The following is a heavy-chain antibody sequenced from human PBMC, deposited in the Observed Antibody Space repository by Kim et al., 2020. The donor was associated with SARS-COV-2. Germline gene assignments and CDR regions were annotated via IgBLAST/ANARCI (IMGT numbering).Heavy chain of an antibody. CDR1: GGTFSSYA. J-gene: IGHJ6*02. CDR3: ARSQYQLLIVLAGMDV. D-gene: IGHD2-2*01. V-gene: IGHV1-69*13. Sequence: SVKVSCKASGGTFSSYAISWVRQAPGQGLEWMGGIIPIFGTANYAQKFQGRVTITADESTSTAYMELSSLRSEDTAVYYCARSQYQLLIVLAGMDVWGQGTTVTVSS. CDR2: IIPIFGTA.